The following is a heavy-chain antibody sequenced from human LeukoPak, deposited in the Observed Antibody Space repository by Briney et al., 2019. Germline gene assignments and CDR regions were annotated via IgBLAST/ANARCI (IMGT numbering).Heavy chain of an antibody. CDR2: ISGSGDSI. V-gene: IGHV3-48*03. CDR3: VREQTACGGDCYDY. CDR1: GFSVSSHG. Sequence: GGSLRLSCAASGFSVSSHGMHSVRQAPGMGLEWVSYISGSGDSIHYADSVKGRFTISRYNAESSLYLQMNSLRAEDTALYYCVREQTACGGDCYDYWGQGILVTVSS. J-gene: IGHJ4*02. D-gene: IGHD2-21*01.